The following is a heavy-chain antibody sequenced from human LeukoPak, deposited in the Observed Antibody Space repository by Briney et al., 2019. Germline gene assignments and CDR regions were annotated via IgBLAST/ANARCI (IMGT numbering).Heavy chain of an antibody. CDR1: GFTFSNSW. CDR3: ARDGGPNTFDY. CDR2: IKQDGSEK. D-gene: IGHD3-16*01. V-gene: IGHV3-7*01. J-gene: IGHJ4*02. Sequence: GGSLRLSCVASGFTFSNSWMIWVRQAPGKGPEWVASIKQDGSEKYYVDSVKGRFTISKDNAKNSLYLQMNSLRVEDMAIYYCARDGGPNTFDYWGQGTLVTVSS.